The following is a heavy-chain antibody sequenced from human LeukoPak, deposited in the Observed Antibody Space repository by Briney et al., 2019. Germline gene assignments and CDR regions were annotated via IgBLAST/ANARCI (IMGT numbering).Heavy chain of an antibody. CDR3: ARVRAAPYYYGMDV. V-gene: IGHV1-18*01. D-gene: IGHD6-25*01. J-gene: IGHJ6*02. CDR1: GYTFTSYG. Sequence: APVKVSCKASGYTFTSYGISWVRQAPGQGLEWMGWISAYNGNTNYAQKLQGRVTMTTDTSTSTAYMELRSLRSDDTAVYYCARVRAAPYYYGMDVWGQGTTVTVSS. CDR2: ISAYNGNT.